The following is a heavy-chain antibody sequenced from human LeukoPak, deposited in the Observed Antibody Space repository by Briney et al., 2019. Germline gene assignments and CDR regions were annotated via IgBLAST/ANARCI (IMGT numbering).Heavy chain of an antibody. CDR1: GFTFDDYG. CDR3: ARRPTEVLTGYQIYYYYMHV. J-gene: IGHJ6*03. CDR2: INWNGGST. V-gene: IGHV3-20*04. D-gene: IGHD3-9*01. Sequence: GGSLRLSCEASGFTFDDYGMSWVRQAPGKGLEWVSGINWNGGSTGYADSVKGRFTISRDNAKNSLYLQMNSLRAEDTALYYCARRPTEVLTGYQIYYYYMHVWGKGTTVTVSS.